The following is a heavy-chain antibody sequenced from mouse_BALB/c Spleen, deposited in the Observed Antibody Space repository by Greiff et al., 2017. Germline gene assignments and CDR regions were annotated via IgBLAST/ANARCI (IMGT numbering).Heavy chain of an antibody. CDR1: GFTFTSYW. CDR3: TRKAYGTWGYFDV. J-gene: IGHJ1*01. D-gene: IGHD2-10*02. Sequence: EVKLLESGTVLVRPGASVKISCTASGFTFTSYWMHWVRQTPGQGLEWMGAINPGNSYTSSNQNFKGKAKLTAVTSASTAYMELSSLTTEDSAVYYCTRKAYGTWGYFDVWGAGTTVTVSS. V-gene: IGHV1-5*01. CDR2: INPGNSYT.